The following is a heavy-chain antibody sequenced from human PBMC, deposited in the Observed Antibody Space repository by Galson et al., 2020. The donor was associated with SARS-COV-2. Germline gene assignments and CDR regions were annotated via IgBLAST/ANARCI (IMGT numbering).Heavy chain of an antibody. Sequence: GESLKISCAASGFNFRNAWMSWVRQAPGKGLEWVGRIKANVHGGTTDYAAPVRGRFAISRDDSKNTMYLQLNSLKTEDTGVYYCTAIVGDGDTFDFWGQGTMLTVSS. CDR1: GFNFRNAW. D-gene: IGHD1-26*01. J-gene: IGHJ3*01. CDR3: TAIVGDGDTFDF. V-gene: IGHV3-15*01. CDR2: IKANVHGGTT.